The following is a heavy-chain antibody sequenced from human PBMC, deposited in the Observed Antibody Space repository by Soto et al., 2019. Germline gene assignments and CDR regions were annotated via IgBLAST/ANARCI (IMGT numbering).Heavy chain of an antibody. CDR1: GFTVSSNY. CDR2: IYSGGTT. V-gene: IGHV3-66*01. J-gene: IGHJ5*02. D-gene: IGHD6-19*01. CDR3: ARARVGQWPLNWFDP. Sequence: GGSLRLSCAASGFTVSSNYMSWVRQAPGKGLEWVSVIYSGGTTYYADSVKGRFTISRDNSKNTLYLQMNSLRAEDTAVYYCARARVGQWPLNWFDPWGQGTLVTVSS.